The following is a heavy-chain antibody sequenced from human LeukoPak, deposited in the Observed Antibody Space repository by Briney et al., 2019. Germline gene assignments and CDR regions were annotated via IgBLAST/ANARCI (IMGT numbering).Heavy chain of an antibody. CDR3: ATQRFSVGQFGMDV. J-gene: IGHJ6*02. CDR2: IRAAGDST. Sequence: GGSLRLSCAASGFTFSDYAMSWVRQAPGKGLEWVSSIRAAGDSTFYADSVKGRFTISRDNSKSTLYLQMNSLRAEDTAVYYCATQRFSVGQFGMDVWGQGTTVTVSS. D-gene: IGHD6-25*01. CDR1: GFTFSDYA. V-gene: IGHV3-23*01.